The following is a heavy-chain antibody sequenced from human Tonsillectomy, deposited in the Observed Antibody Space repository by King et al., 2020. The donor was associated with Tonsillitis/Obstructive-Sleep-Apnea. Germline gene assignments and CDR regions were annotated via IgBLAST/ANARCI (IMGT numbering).Heavy chain of an antibody. D-gene: IGHD3-3*01. CDR1: GFTFSSYP. V-gene: IGHV3-30*01. Sequence: VQLVESGGGVVQPGRSLRLSCAASGFTFSSYPMHWVRQAPGKGLEWVAVISYDGSNKYYAHSVKGRFTISRDNSKNTLYLQMNSLRAEDTAVYYCARDAVEYDFWSGYFDYWGQGTLVTVSS. CDR2: ISYDGSNK. CDR3: ARDAVEYDFWSGYFDY. J-gene: IGHJ4*02.